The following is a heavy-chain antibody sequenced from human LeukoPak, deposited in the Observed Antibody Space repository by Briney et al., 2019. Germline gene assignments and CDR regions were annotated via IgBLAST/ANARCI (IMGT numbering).Heavy chain of an antibody. J-gene: IGHJ4*02. CDR3: AKSPYYDFWSGYPIDY. D-gene: IGHD3-3*01. Sequence: PGGSLRLSCAASGFTISTSWMSWVRQAPGKGLEWVANIKPDGSEKYYVDSVKGRFTISRDNAKNSLYLQMNSLRAEDTAVYYCAKSPYYDFWSGYPIDYWGQGTLVTVSS. CDR1: GFTISTSW. V-gene: IGHV3-7*03. CDR2: IKPDGSEK.